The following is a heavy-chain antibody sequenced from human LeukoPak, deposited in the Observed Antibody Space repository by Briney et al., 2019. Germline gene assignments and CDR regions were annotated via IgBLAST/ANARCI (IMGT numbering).Heavy chain of an antibody. CDR1: GYSFTSYW. J-gene: IGHJ6*03. V-gene: IGHV5-51*01. CDR3: ARRYSNYYYYMDV. Sequence: GASLKISCKGSGYSFTSYWIGWVRQLPGKGLEWMGIINPGDSDTRYSPSFQGQVTISADKSISTAYLQWSSLKASDTAMYYCARRYSNYYYYMDVWGKGTTVTVSS. CDR2: INPGDSDT. D-gene: IGHD4-11*01.